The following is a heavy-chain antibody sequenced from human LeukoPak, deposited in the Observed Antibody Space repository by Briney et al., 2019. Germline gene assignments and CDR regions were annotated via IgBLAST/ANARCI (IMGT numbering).Heavy chain of an antibody. CDR3: AKSGGYGLIDY. J-gene: IGHJ4*01. D-gene: IGHD6-25*01. Sequence: SETLSLTCTVSSDSIFSSNWWSWVRQPPGKGLEWIGQIFHSGSTSYSPSLKSRVTISADKSKNQVSLKMSSVTAADTAVYYCAKSGGYGLIDYWGQGTLVTVSS. CDR2: IFHSGST. CDR1: SDSIFSSNW. V-gene: IGHV4-4*02.